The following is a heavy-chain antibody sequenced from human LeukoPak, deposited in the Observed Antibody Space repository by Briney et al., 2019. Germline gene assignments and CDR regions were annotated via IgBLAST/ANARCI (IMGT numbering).Heavy chain of an antibody. D-gene: IGHD6-6*01. CDR3: ARGIAAEPTH. J-gene: IGHJ4*02. CDR2: IYYSGST. V-gene: IGHV4-59*09. Sequence: WIGYIYYSGSTNYNPSLKSRVTISVDTSKNQFSLKLSSVTAADTAVYYCARGIAAEPTHWGQGTLVTVSS.